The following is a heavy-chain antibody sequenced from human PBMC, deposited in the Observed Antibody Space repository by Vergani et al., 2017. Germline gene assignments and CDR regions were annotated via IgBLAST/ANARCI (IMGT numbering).Heavy chain of an antibody. J-gene: IGHJ4*02. Sequence: QVQLVQSGAEVKKPGASVKVSCKASGYTFTSYAMHWARQAPGQRLEWMGWINTGNGNTKYSQKFQGRVAITRDTSANTGYLELSSLRSEDTAVYYCSTRGWDDIDYWGQGTLVTVSP. CDR1: GYTFTSYA. CDR2: INTGNGNT. V-gene: IGHV1-3*04. CDR3: STRGWDDIDY. D-gene: IGHD1-26*01.